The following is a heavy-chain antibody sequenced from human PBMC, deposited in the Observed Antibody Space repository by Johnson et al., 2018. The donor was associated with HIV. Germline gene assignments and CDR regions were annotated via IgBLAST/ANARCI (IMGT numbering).Heavy chain of an antibody. V-gene: IGHV3-23*04. Sequence: VQLVESGGGLVQPGGSLRLSCAASGFTFSSYSMSWVRQAPGKGLVSVSAISGSGGSTYYADSVKGRFTISRDNSRNTLYLQMNSRRDEDTAVYYCAYSAAGHWGQGTMVTVSS. CDR1: GFTFSSYS. CDR3: AYSAAGH. CDR2: ISGSGGST. J-gene: IGHJ3*01. D-gene: IGHD6-13*01.